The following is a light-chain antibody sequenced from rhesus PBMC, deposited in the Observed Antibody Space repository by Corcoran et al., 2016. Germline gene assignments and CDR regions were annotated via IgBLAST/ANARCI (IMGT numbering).Light chain of an antibody. CDR3: QNYRSSPPT. J-gene: IGKJ1*01. V-gene: IGKV3-53*01. Sequence: QVILTQSPATLSLSPGERATLSCRASQSISTNLAWYQQKPGQAPRLLIYGASSRATGIPERFSGSGSVTEFTLTISSVESEDFVGFYCQNYRSSPPTFGQGTKVEIK. CDR1: QSISTN. CDR2: GAS.